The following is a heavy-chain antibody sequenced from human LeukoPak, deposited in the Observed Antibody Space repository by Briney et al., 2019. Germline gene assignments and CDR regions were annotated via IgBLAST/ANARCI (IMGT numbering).Heavy chain of an antibody. Sequence: QPGRSLRLSCAASGFTFSSYGMHWVRQAPGKGLEWVSGLSGSGSSAYYADSVKGRFTISRDNSKNTLYLQMNSLRPEDTAVYYCAKGLTNLGDDWGQGTLVTVSS. CDR3: AKGLTNLGDD. V-gene: IGHV3-23*01. CDR1: GFTFSSYG. J-gene: IGHJ4*02. CDR2: LSGSGSSA. D-gene: IGHD3-9*01.